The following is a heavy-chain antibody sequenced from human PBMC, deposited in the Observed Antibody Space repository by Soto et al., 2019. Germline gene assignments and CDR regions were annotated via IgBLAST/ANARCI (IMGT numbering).Heavy chain of an antibody. V-gene: IGHV3-30*18. D-gene: IGHD3-22*01. J-gene: IGHJ4*02. CDR3: AKDHREVWTYYYDSSGYGY. CDR1: GFTFSSYG. CDR2: ISYDGSSK. Sequence: HPGGSLRLSCAASGFTFSSYGMHWVRQAPGKGLEWVAVISYDGSSKYYADSVKGRFTISRDNSKNTLYLQMNSLRAEDTAVYYCAKDHREVWTYYYDSSGYGYWGQGTLVTVSS.